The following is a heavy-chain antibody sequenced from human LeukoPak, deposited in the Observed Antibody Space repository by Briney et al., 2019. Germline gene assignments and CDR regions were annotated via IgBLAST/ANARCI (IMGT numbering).Heavy chain of an antibody. J-gene: IGHJ3*02. Sequence: SETLSLTCTVSGGSISSGDYYWSWIRQPPGKGLEWIGCIYYSGSTYYNPSLKSRVTISVDTSKNQFSLKLSSVTAADTAVYYCARQKHDSSGYLDAFDIWGQGTMVTVSS. CDR1: GGSISSGDYY. CDR3: ARQKHDSSGYLDAFDI. D-gene: IGHD3-22*01. CDR2: IYYSGST. V-gene: IGHV4-30-4*01.